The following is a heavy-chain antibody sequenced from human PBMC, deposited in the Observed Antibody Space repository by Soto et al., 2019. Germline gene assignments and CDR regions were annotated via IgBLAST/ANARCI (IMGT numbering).Heavy chain of an antibody. Sequence: GASVKVSCKASGYTFTTYGISWVRQAPGQGPEWMGWVSGYNGNTNYAQKFQGRATMTTDTSTSTAYMELRSLRSADTAVYYCAKGYNYGYGDYWGLGTLVTVSS. CDR1: GYTFTTYG. V-gene: IGHV1-18*01. D-gene: IGHD5-18*01. CDR3: AKGYNYGYGDY. CDR2: VSGYNGNT. J-gene: IGHJ4*02.